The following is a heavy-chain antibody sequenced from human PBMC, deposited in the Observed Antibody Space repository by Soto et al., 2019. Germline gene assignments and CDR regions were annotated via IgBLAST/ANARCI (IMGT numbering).Heavy chain of an antibody. CDR1: GGSISSYY. V-gene: IGHV4-59*08. CDR3: ARWVYYYGSGYMDV. CDR2: IYYSGST. Sequence: QVQLQESGPGLVKPSETLSLTCTVSGGSISSYYWSWIRQPPGKGLEWIGYIYYSGSTNYNPSLKSRVTISVDTSKNQFSLKLSSVTAADTAVYYCARWVYYYGSGYMDVWGKGTTVTVSS. J-gene: IGHJ6*03. D-gene: IGHD3-10*01.